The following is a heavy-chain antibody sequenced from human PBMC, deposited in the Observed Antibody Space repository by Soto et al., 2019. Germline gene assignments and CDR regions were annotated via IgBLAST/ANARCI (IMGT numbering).Heavy chain of an antibody. V-gene: IGHV3-21*01. CDR2: VSSSSTYI. CDR3: ARGSHSTTWYGGQFDY. CDR1: GFTFSSYT. Sequence: GGSLRLSCAASGFTFSSYTMNWVRQAPGRGLEWVSSVSSSSTYIYYADSVKGRFTISRDNAKNSLYLQMNSLRAEDTAIYYCARGSHSTTWYGGQFDYWGQGTLVTVSS. D-gene: IGHD6-13*01. J-gene: IGHJ4*02.